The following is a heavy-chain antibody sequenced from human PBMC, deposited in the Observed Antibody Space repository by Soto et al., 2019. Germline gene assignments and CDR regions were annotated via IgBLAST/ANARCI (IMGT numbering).Heavy chain of an antibody. Sequence: PGGSLSLACAASGFTFSNYEMDCVRQAPGKGLEGVSYISSSGSTIYYADSVKGRFTISRDNAKNSLYLQMNSMRAEDTAVYYCARDLMTTRSYYYGMDVWGQGTTVTVSS. V-gene: IGHV3-48*03. CDR3: ARDLMTTRSYYYGMDV. CDR2: ISSSGSTI. J-gene: IGHJ6*02. CDR1: GFTFSNYE. D-gene: IGHD4-4*01.